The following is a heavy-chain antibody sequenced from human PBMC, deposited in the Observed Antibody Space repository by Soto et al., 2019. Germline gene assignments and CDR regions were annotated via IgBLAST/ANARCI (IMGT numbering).Heavy chain of an antibody. CDR1: GYTFTNYA. J-gene: IGHJ6*02. CDR3: ARDGRAFSIFGETMDV. Sequence: VQLLQSGGEVRKPGASVKVACKTSGYTFTNYAINWVRQAPGQGLQWMGWISAYSGDTKYAQRFQDRLTVTTDPSTTTASMQLSSVRSVDTAVYYCARDGRAFSIFGETMDVWGQGTTVTVSS. CDR2: ISAYSGDT. D-gene: IGHD3-3*01. V-gene: IGHV1-18*01.